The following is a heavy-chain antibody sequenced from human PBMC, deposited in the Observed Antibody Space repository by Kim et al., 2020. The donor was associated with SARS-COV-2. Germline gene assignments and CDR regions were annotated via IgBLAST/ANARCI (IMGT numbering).Heavy chain of an antibody. D-gene: IGHD1-1*01. CDR1: GITFYTYS. Sequence: GGSLRLSCAASGITFYTYSMNWVRQAPGKGLEWVSSISRDSNYIYYSDSVKGRFTISRDDAKNSLYLQMDRLRAEDTAVYYCVKDEDGWNFNLWGQGTMVTVSS. V-gene: IGHV3-21*01. CDR3: VKDEDGWNFNL. CDR2: ISRDSNYI. J-gene: IGHJ3*01.